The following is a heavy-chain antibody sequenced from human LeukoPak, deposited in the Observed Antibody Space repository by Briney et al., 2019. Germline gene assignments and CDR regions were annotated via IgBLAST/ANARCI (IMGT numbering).Heavy chain of an antibody. J-gene: IGHJ4*02. V-gene: IGHV3-30*18. CDR1: GFTFSSYW. D-gene: IGHD4-17*01. Sequence: GGSLRLSCAASGFTFSSYWMSWVRQAPGKGLEWVAVISYDGSNKYYADSVKGRFTISRDNSKNTLYLQMNSLRAEDTAVYYCAKDRAYGDYEGAIDYWGQGTLVTVSS. CDR3: AKDRAYGDYEGAIDY. CDR2: ISYDGSNK.